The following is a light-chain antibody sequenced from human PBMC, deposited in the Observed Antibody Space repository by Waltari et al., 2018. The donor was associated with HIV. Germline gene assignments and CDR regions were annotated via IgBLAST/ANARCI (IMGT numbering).Light chain of an antibody. CDR2: NNH. Sequence: QSVLTQPPSASGTPGQRVTFSCSGSSSNIGSNPVDWYQKLPGTAPRLLIYNNHQRPSGVPDLFSGSKSGTSASLAIRGRQSEDEADYYCAAWDDSLNGHVLFGGGTKLTVL. CDR3: AAWDDSLNGHVL. CDR1: SSNIGSNP. J-gene: IGLJ2*01. V-gene: IGLV1-44*01.